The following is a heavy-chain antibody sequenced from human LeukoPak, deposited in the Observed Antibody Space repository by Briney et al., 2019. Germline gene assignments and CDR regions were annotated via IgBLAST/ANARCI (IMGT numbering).Heavy chain of an antibody. CDR2: INPNSGGT. D-gene: IGHD6-19*01. V-gene: IGHV1-2*02. Sequence: GASVKVSCKASGYTFTCYYMHWVRQAPGQGLEWMGWINPNSGGTNYAQKFQGRVTMTRDTSISTAYMELSRLRSDDTAVYYSAREDRYSSGWYADWGQGTLVTVSS. CDR1: GYTFTCYY. J-gene: IGHJ4*02. CDR3: AREDRYSSGWYAD.